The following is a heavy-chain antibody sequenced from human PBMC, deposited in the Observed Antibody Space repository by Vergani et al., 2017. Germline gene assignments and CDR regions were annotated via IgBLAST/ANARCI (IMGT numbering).Heavy chain of an antibody. J-gene: IGHJ5*02. CDR1: GFTFSSYA. Sequence: EVQLLESGGGLVQPGGSLRLSCAASGFTFSSYAMSWVRQAPGKGLEWFSAISGRGGSTYYADSVKGRFNISRDNSKNTLYLQMNCLRAEDTAVYYCATRPIDGDFWCGYYNWFDPWGQGTLVTVSS. CDR3: ATRPIDGDFWCGYYNWFDP. CDR2: ISGRGGST. V-gene: IGHV3-23*01. D-gene: IGHD3-3*01.